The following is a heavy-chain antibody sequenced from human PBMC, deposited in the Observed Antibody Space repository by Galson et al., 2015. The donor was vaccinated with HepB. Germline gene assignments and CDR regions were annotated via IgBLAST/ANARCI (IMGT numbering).Heavy chain of an antibody. CDR2: IYSGGST. Sequence: LRLSCAASGFTVSSNSITWVRQAPGKGLEWVSVIYSGGSTYYADSVKGRFTISRDNSENTLYLQMNTLRAEDTAVYYCARDGYYYALWGQGTLVTVSS. CDR1: GFTVSSNS. CDR3: ARDGYYYAL. D-gene: IGHD3-10*01. J-gene: IGHJ4*02. V-gene: IGHV3-66*01.